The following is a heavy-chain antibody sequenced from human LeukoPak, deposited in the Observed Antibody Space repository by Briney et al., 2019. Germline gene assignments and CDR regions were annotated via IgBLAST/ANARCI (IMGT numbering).Heavy chain of an antibody. Sequence: PGGSLRLSCAASGSTFSRYSMNWVRQAPGKGLEWVSSISSSSSYIYYADSVKGRFTISRDNAKNSLYLQMNSLRGEDTAVYYWARKAVTALAVDWFDPWGQGTLVTVSS. D-gene: IGHD6-19*01. V-gene: IGHV3-21*01. CDR1: GSTFSRYS. CDR3: ARKAVTALAVDWFDP. J-gene: IGHJ5*02. CDR2: ISSSSSYI.